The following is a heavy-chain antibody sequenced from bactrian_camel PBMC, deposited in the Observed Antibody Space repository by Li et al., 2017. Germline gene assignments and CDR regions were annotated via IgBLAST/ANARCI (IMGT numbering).Heavy chain of an antibody. Sequence: HVQLVESGGGPVQAGESLRLSCKTSGYTAGRYCMGWFRQAPGKEREGVAGFDVGRRTPYYVDSVKGRFTISKDDLKDTLYLQMNSLKPEDTAMYYCAADSVGRCRARGWVERPSVAAYDYWGQGTQVTVS. D-gene: IGHD5*01. J-gene: IGHJ4*01. CDR2: FDVGRRTP. CDR3: AADSVGRCRARGWVERPSVAAYDY. V-gene: IGHV3S1*01. CDR1: GYTAGRYC.